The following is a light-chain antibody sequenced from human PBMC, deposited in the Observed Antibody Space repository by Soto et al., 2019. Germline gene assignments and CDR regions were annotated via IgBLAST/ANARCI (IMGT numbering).Light chain of an antibody. CDR3: QQSFRTPFT. J-gene: IGKJ3*01. CDR2: DAY. V-gene: IGKV1-33*01. CDR1: QDISTY. Sequence: DIQMTQSPTSLSASVGDRVTITCQASQDISTYVNWYQHKPGRAPKLLIYDAYSLQTGVPSRFSGSGSGTDFTFTISSLQSEDIATYYCQQSFRTPFTFGPGNKLDIK.